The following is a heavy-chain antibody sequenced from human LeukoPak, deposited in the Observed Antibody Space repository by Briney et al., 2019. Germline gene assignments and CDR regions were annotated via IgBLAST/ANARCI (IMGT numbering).Heavy chain of an antibody. CDR2: INHSGHT. Sequence: SETLSLTCAVFGGSLSGYYWSWIRQPPGKGLEWVGEINHSGHTNYNPSLKSRVSISVNTSQNQFSLKLSSVTGADTAVYSCARESVVPAAIGSNDAFDIWGQGKMVTVSS. J-gene: IGHJ3*02. CDR1: GGSLSGYY. D-gene: IGHD2-2*01. V-gene: IGHV4-34*01. CDR3: ARESVVPAAIGSNDAFDI.